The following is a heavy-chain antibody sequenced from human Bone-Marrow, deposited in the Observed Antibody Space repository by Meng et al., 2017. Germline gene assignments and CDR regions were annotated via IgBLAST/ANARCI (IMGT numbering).Heavy chain of an antibody. Sequence: LKISCAASGFTFSSYAMSWVRQAPGKGLEWVSAISGSGGSTYYADSVKGRFTISRDNSKNTLYLQMNSLRAEDTAVYYCAKDRVEVLYYYGSGSYYNNWFDPWGQGTLVTVSS. V-gene: IGHV3-23*01. D-gene: IGHD3-10*01. CDR1: GFTFSSYA. CDR2: ISGSGGST. CDR3: AKDRVEVLYYYGSGSYYNNWFDP. J-gene: IGHJ5*02.